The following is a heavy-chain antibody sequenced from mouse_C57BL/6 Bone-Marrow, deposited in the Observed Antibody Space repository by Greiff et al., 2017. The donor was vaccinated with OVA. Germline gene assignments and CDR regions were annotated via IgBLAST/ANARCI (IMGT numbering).Heavy chain of an antibody. CDR2: IYPGSGST. CDR1: GYTFTSYW. V-gene: IGHV1-55*01. CDR3: ARVGDSSGTAWFAY. J-gene: IGHJ3*01. D-gene: IGHD3-2*02. Sequence: QVQLQQPGAELVKPGASVKMSCKASGYTFTSYWITWVKQRPGQGLEWIGDIYPGSGSTNYNEKFKSKATLTVDTSSSTAYLQLSSLTSEDSAVNYCARVGDSSGTAWFAYWGQGTLVTVSA.